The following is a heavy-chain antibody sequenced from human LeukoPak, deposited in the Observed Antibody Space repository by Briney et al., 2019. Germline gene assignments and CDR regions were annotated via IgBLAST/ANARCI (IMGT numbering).Heavy chain of an antibody. CDR3: ARTNRATIRDRGIAARVERRGCFDY. D-gene: IGHD6-6*01. CDR2: INAGNGNT. V-gene: IGHV1-3*01. CDR1: GYTFTGYY. Sequence: GASVKVSCKASGYTFTGYYMHWVRQAPGQRLEWMGWINAGNGNTKYSQKFQGRVTITRDTSASTAYMELSSPRSEDTAVYYCARTNRATIRDRGIAARVERRGCFDYWGQGTLVTVSS. J-gene: IGHJ4*02.